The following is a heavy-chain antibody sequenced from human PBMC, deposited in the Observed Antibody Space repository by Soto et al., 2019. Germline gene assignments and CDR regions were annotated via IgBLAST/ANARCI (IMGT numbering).Heavy chain of an antibody. Sequence: SVKVSCKASGGTFSSYAISWVRQAPGQGLEWMGGIIPIFGTANYAQRFQGRVTITADESTSTAYMELSSLRSEDTAVYYCARGGVDILTGYYLDYWGQGTLVTVSS. CDR1: GGTFSSYA. CDR2: IIPIFGTA. D-gene: IGHD3-9*01. CDR3: ARGGVDILTGYYLDY. V-gene: IGHV1-69*13. J-gene: IGHJ4*02.